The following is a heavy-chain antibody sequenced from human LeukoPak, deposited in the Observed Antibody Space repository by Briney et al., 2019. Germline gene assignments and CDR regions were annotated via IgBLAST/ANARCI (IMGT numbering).Heavy chain of an antibody. D-gene: IGHD3-22*01. CDR2: TYSGGST. CDR1: GFTVSSNY. Sequence: PGGSLRLSCAASGFTVSSNYMSWVRQAPGKGLGWVSVTYSGGSTYYADSVKGRFTISRDNSKNTLYLQMNSLRAEDTAVYYCASLNDSSGYYYYYYYGMDVWGQGTTVTVSS. CDR3: ASLNDSSGYYYYYYYGMDV. V-gene: IGHV3-66*01. J-gene: IGHJ6*02.